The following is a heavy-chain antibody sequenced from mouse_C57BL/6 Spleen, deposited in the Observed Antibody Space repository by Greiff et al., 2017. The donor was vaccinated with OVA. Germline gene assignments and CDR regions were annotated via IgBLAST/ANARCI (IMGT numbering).Heavy chain of an antibody. CDR3: TRDGGRGAGFDY. J-gene: IGHJ2*01. CDR1: GFTFSSYA. CDR2: ISSGGDYI. Sequence: EVKLMESGEGLVKPGGSLKLSCAASGFTFSSYAMSWVRQTPEKRLEWVAYISSGGDYIYYADTVKGRFTISRDNARNTLYLQMSSLKSEDTAMYYCTRDGGRGAGFDYWGQGTTLTVSS. D-gene: IGHD2-3*01. V-gene: IGHV5-9-1*02.